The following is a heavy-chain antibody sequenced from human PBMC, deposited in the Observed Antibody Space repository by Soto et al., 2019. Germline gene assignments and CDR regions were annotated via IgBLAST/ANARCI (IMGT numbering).Heavy chain of an antibody. CDR1: GFTFSNAW. V-gene: IGHV3-15*01. Sequence: GGSLRLSCAASGFTFSNAWMSWVRQAPGKGLEWVGRIKSKTDGGTTDYAAPVKGRFTISRDDSKNTLYLQMNSLKTEDTAVYYCTTPTRYCSGGSCYSRRGYYYYYGMDVWGQGTTVTVSS. J-gene: IGHJ6*02. D-gene: IGHD2-15*01. CDR3: TTPTRYCSGGSCYSRRGYYYYYGMDV. CDR2: IKSKTDGGTT.